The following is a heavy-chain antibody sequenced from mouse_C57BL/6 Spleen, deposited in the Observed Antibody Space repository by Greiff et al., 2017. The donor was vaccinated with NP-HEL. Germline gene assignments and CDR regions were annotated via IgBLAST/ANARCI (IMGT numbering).Heavy chain of an antibody. J-gene: IGHJ2*01. CDR3: ARSVITKYYFDY. V-gene: IGHV1-66*01. D-gene: IGHD2-4*01. Sequence: VQLQQSGPELVKPGASVKISCKASGYSFTSYYIHWVKQRPGQGLEWIGWIYPGSGNTKYNEKFKGKATLTADTSSSTAYMQLSSLTSEDSAVYYCARSVITKYYFDYWGQGTTLTVSS. CDR1: GYSFTSYY. CDR2: IYPGSGNT.